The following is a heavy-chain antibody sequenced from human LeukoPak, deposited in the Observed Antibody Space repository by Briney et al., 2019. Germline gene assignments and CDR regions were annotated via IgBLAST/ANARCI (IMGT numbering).Heavy chain of an antibody. CDR1: GASISSHY. J-gene: IGHJ4*02. Sequence: PSETLSLTCSVSGASISSHYRSWIRQPPGKGLEWIGYIHYSGSTNCNPSLKSRVTISLDTSKNQFSLKLTSVTAADTAVYYCSRAGTGLNIPGAYWGQGTLVTVSS. V-gene: IGHV4-59*11. CDR3: SRAGTGLNIPGAY. D-gene: IGHD2/OR15-2a*01. CDR2: IHYSGST.